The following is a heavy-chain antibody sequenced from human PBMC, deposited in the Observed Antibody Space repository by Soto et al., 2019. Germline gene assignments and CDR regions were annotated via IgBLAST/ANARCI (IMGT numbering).Heavy chain of an antibody. V-gene: IGHV4-34*01. D-gene: IGHD6-19*01. CDR3: ARGGPKTVDDYYYYGMDV. Sequence: SETLSLTCAVYGGSFSGYYWSWIRQPPGKGLEWIGEIYHSGSTNYNPSLKSRVTISVDTSKNQFSLKLSSVTAADTAVYYCARGGPKTVDDYYYYGMDVWGQGTTVTVSS. J-gene: IGHJ6*02. CDR2: IYHSGST. CDR1: GGSFSGYY.